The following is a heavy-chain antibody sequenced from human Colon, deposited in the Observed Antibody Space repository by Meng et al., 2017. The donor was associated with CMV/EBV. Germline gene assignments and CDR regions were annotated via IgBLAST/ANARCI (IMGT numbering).Heavy chain of an antibody. CDR1: GFTFGDYA. CDR2: ISWNSGSI. V-gene: IGHV3-9*01. CDR3: ARGGTTVTTGDY. D-gene: IGHD4-17*01. Sequence: GGSLRLSCAASGFTFGDYAMHWVRQAPGKGLEWVSGISWNSGSIGYADSVKGRFTISRDNAKNSLYLQMNSLRAEDTAVYYCARGGTTVTTGDYWGQGTLVTVSS. J-gene: IGHJ4*02.